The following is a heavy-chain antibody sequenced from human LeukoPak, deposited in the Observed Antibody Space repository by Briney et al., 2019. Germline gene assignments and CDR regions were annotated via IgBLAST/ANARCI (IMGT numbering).Heavy chain of an antibody. J-gene: IGHJ4*02. CDR1: GFTFDDYA. CDR2: ISWNSGSI. Sequence: GGSLRLSCAASGFTFDDYAMHWVRQAPGKGLEWVSGISWNSGSIGYADSVKGRFTISRDNAKNSLYLQMNSLRAEDTALHYCAKDHGGSYYALDYWGQGTLVTVSS. CDR3: AKDHGGSYYALDY. D-gene: IGHD1-26*01. V-gene: IGHV3-9*01.